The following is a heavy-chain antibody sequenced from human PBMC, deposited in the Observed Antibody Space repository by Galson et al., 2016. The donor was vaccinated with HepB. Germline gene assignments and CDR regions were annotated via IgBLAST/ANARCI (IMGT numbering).Heavy chain of an antibody. D-gene: IGHD6-13*01. V-gene: IGHV5-51*01. CDR1: GSSFTTSW. CDR2: IYPGDSDT. Sequence: SGAEVNKPGESLQISCKGSGSSFTTSWIGWVRQMPGKGLEWMGMIYPGDSDTRYSPSFQGQVTISADQSINTAYLQWSSLKASDTAMYYCARTVSIAAAGGADYWGQGTLFTVSA. J-gene: IGHJ4*02. CDR3: ARTVSIAAAGGADY.